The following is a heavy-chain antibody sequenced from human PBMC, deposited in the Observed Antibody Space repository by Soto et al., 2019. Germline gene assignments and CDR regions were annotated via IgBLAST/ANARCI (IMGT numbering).Heavy chain of an antibody. V-gene: IGHV1-18*01. CDR1: GYTFTSYG. J-gene: IGHJ4*02. Sequence: QVQLVQSGAEVKKPGASVKVSCKASGYTFTSYGISWVRQAPGQGLEWMGWISAYNGNTNYAQKLQGRGTMTTDTSTSTAYMELRSLRYDDTAVYYCARDFGGRVLEGSNFDYWGQGTLVTVSS. D-gene: IGHD3-3*01. CDR2: ISAYNGNT. CDR3: ARDFGGRVLEGSNFDY.